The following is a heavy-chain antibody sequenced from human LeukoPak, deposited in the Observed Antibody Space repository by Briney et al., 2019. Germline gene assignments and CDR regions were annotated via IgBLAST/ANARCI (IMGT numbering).Heavy chain of an antibody. J-gene: IGHJ3*02. Sequence: SETLSLTCTVSGGSISSYYWSWIRQPPGKGLEWIGYIYYSGSTNYNPSLKSRVTISVDTSKNQFSLKLSSVTAADTAVYYCARPGYYYGSGSNAFDIWGQGTMVTVSS. CDR3: ARPGYYYGSGSNAFDI. D-gene: IGHD3-10*01. V-gene: IGHV4-59*08. CDR2: IYYSGST. CDR1: GGSISSYY.